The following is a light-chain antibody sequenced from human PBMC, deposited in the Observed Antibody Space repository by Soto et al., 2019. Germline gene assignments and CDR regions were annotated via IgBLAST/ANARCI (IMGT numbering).Light chain of an antibody. CDR1: QSVSSSY. Sequence: EIVVTQSPGTLSLSPGERATLSCRASQSVSSSYLAWYQQKPGQAPRLLIYGASSRASGIPDRFSGSGSGTHFTLTISRLEPEDFAGYYCQQYGSPFTFGPGTKADIK. CDR3: QQYGSPFT. V-gene: IGKV3-20*01. J-gene: IGKJ3*01. CDR2: GAS.